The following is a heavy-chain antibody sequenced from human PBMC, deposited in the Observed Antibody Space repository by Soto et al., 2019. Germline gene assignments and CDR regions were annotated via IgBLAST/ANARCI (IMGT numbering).Heavy chain of an antibody. CDR3: AEPVNCYASSGPGDY. Sequence: SVKVSCKASGFTFTSSAVQWVRQARGQRLEWIGWIVVGSGNTNYAQKFQERVTITRDMSTSTAYMELSSLRSEDTAVYYCAEPVNCYASSGPGDYWGQGTLVTVSS. CDR1: GFTFTSSA. V-gene: IGHV1-58*01. J-gene: IGHJ4*02. D-gene: IGHD3-22*01. CDR2: IVVGSGNT.